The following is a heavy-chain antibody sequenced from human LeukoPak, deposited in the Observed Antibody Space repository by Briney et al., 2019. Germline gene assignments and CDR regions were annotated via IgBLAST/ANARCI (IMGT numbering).Heavy chain of an antibody. CDR1: GFTFSSYW. V-gene: IGHV3-7*01. Sequence: GGSLRLSCAASGFTFSSYWMSWVRQAPGKGLEWVANIKQDGSEKYYVDSVKGRFTISRDNAKNSLYLQMNSLRAEDTAVYYCARFLSRGVNIVFYYYYGMDVWGQGTTVTVSS. J-gene: IGHJ6*02. CDR3: ARFLSRGVNIVFYYYYGMDV. CDR2: IKQDGSEK. D-gene: IGHD3-10*01.